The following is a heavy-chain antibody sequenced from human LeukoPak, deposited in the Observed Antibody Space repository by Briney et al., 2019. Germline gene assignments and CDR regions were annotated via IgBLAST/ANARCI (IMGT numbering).Heavy chain of an antibody. V-gene: IGHV4-4*07. D-gene: IGHD3-22*01. CDR3: ARDRVYDSSGYYYVGY. CDR1: GGSISSYY. J-gene: IGHJ4*02. CDR2: IYTSGST. Sequence: SETLSLTCTVSGGSISSYYWSWIRQPAGKGLEWIGRIYTSGSTNCNPSLKSRVTMSVDTSKNQFSLKLSSVTAADTAVYYCARDRVYDSSGYYYVGYWGQGTLVTVSS.